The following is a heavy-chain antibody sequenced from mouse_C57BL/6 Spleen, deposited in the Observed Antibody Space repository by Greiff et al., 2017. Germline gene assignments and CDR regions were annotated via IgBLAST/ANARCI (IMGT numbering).Heavy chain of an antibody. Sequence: EVKLLESGPGLAKPSQTLSLTCSVTGYSITSDYWNWIRKFPGNKLEYMGYISYSGSTYYNPSLKSRISITRDTSKNQYYLQLNSVTTEDTATYCGARGLYDGYLYAMDYWGQGTSVTVSS. CDR1: GYSITSDY. J-gene: IGHJ4*01. V-gene: IGHV3-8*01. CDR3: ARGLYDGYLYAMDY. D-gene: IGHD2-3*01. CDR2: ISYSGST.